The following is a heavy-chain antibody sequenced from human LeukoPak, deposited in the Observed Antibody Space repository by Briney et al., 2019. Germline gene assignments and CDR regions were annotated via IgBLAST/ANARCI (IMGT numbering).Heavy chain of an antibody. CDR3: ARSSHYSFDY. Sequence: PGGSLRLSCEASGFTFSSYTMSWVRRAPGKGLEWVSTLSASGGNSYYADSVKGRFTISRDNAKNSLYLQMNSLRAEDTAVYYCARSSHYSFDYWGQGTLVTVSS. CDR2: LSASGGNS. D-gene: IGHD3-10*01. V-gene: IGHV3-21*01. CDR1: GFTFSSYT. J-gene: IGHJ4*02.